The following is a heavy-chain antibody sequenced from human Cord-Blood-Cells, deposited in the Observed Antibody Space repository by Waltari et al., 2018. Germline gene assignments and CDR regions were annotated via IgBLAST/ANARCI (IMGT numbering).Heavy chain of an antibody. V-gene: IGHV1-69*01. CDR2: IIPIFGTA. D-gene: IGHD3-22*01. CDR1: VGTFSSYA. J-gene: IGHJ3*02. CDR3: ARGCYYYDSIGYAFDI. Sequence: QVQLEQSGDEGKKHGSSAKVSCKASVGTFSSYAIRWVRQAPGQGLEWMGGIIPIFGTANYAQKFQGRVTITADESTSTAYMELSSLRSEDTAVYYCARGCYYYDSIGYAFDIWGQGTMVTVSS.